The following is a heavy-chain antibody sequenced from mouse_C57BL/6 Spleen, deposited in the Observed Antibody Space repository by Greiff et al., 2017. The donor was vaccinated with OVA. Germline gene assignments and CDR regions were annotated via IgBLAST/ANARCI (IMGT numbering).Heavy chain of an antibody. Sequence: DVMLVESGGGLVKPGGSLKLSCAASGFTFSSYAMSWVRQTPEKRLEWVATISDGGSYTYYPDNVKGRFTISRDNAKNNLYLQMSHLKSEDTAMYYCARGHGNYGFAYWGQGTLVTVSA. CDR2: ISDGGSYT. CDR3: ARGHGNYGFAY. J-gene: IGHJ3*01. V-gene: IGHV5-4*03. CDR1: GFTFSSYA. D-gene: IGHD2-1*01.